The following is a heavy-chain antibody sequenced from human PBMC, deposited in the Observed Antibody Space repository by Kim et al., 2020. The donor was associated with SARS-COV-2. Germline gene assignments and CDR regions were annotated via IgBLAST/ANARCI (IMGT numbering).Heavy chain of an antibody. J-gene: IGHJ4*02. V-gene: IGHV1-69*13. CDR1: GGTFSSYA. CDR2: IIPIFGTA. CDR3: ARGAQSYGSGSAYYFDY. Sequence: SVKVSCKASGGTFSSYAISWVRQAPGQGLEWMGGIIPIFGTANYAQKFQGRVTITADESTSTAYMELSSLRSEDTAVYYCARGAQSYGSGSAYYFDYWGQGTLVTVSS. D-gene: IGHD3-10*01.